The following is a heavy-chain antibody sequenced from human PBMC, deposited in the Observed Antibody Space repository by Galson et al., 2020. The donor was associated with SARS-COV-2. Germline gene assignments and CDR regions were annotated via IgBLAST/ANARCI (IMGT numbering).Heavy chain of an antibody. CDR1: GFTFSSYA. Sequence: GESLKISCAASGFTFSSYAMHWVRQAPGKGLEWVAVISYDGSNKYYADSVKGRFTISRDNSKNTLYLQMNSLRVEDTAVYYCARGDWGSSGRAYWGQGTLVTVSS. J-gene: IGHJ4*02. CDR2: ISYDGSNK. V-gene: IGHV3-30*04. D-gene: IGHD1-26*01. CDR3: ARGDWGSSGRAY.